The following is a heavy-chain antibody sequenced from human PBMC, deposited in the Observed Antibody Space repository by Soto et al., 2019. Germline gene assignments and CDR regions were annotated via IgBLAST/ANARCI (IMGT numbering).Heavy chain of an antibody. Sequence: ASVKVSCKASGYTFTSYGISWVRQAPGQGLEWMGWISAYNGNTNYAQKLQGRVTMTTDTSTSTAYMELRSLRSDDTVVYYCARDSFTLGYCSGGSCNVGYFDYWG. CDR3: ARDSFTLGYCSGGSCNVGYFDY. D-gene: IGHD2-15*01. CDR1: GYTFTSYG. CDR2: ISAYNGNT. J-gene: IGHJ4*01. V-gene: IGHV1-18*01.